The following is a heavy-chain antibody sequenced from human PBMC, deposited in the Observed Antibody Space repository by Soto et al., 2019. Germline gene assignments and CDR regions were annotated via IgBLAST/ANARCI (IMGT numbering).Heavy chain of an antibody. Sequence: ASVKVSCKGSGFTFRSSAVQWVRQARGQRLEWIGWIVVGSGNTNYAQKFQERVTITRDMSTSTVYMELSSLRSEDTAVYYCAAVAIGYCSRTSCYHFDYWGQGTLVTVS. J-gene: IGHJ4*02. V-gene: IGHV1-58*01. CDR1: GFTFRSSA. D-gene: IGHD2-2*01. CDR3: AAVAIGYCSRTSCYHFDY. CDR2: IVVGSGNT.